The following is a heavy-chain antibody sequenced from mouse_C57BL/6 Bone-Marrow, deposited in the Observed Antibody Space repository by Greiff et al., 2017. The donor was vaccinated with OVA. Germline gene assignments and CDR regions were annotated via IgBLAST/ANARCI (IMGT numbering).Heavy chain of an antibody. CDR3: ARSHYYGSSYGFAY. D-gene: IGHD1-1*01. CDR2: MDPISGGT. J-gene: IGHJ3*01. Sequence: QVQLQQPGAELVKPGASVTLSCKASGHTFTSYWMHWVKQRPARGLEWIGRMDPISGGTKYNAQFKSKATLTVDKPSSTAYMQLSSLTSEDSAVYYCARSHYYGSSYGFAYWGQGTLVTVSA. CDR1: GHTFTSYW. V-gene: IGHV1-72*01.